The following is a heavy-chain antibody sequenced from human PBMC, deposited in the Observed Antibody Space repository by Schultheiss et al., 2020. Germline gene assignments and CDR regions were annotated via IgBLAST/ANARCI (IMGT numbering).Heavy chain of an antibody. CDR2: INHSGST. Sequence: SETLSLTCTVSGGSVSSGTNYWSWIRQPPGKGLEWIGEINHSGSTNYNPSLKSRVTISVDTSKNQFSLKLSSVTAADTAVYYCARHRGTVTAYLNYYYYYGMDVWGQGTTVTVSS. CDR1: GGSVSSGTNY. D-gene: IGHD4-17*01. V-gene: IGHV4-61*01. CDR3: ARHRGTVTAYLNYYYYYGMDV. J-gene: IGHJ6*02.